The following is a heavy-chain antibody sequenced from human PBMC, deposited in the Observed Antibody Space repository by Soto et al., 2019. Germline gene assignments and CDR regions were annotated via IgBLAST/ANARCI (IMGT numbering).Heavy chain of an antibody. J-gene: IGHJ5*02. Sequence: PSETLSLTCTVSGGSISSGGYYWSWILHHPGKGLEWIGYIYYSGSTYYNPSLKSRVTISVDTSKNQFSLKLSSVTAADTAVYYCARAPLVVPAAISNWFDPWGQGTLVTVSS. V-gene: IGHV4-31*03. CDR1: GGSISSGGYY. CDR2: IYYSGST. D-gene: IGHD2-2*02. CDR3: ARAPLVVPAAISNWFDP.